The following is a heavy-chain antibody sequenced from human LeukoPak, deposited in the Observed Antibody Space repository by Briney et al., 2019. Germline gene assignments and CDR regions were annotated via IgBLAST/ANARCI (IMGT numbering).Heavy chain of an antibody. V-gene: IGHV3-48*01. CDR3: ARDGRYSGHGDY. D-gene: IGHD5-12*01. CDR2: ISPDSSTI. CDR1: GFTFSDYR. J-gene: IGHJ4*02. Sequence: PGGSLRLSCEVSGFTFSDYRMNWVRQAPGKGLEWLSYISPDSSTIYYADSVKGRFTISRDNAKNSLYLQMNSLRADDTAVYYCARDGRYSGHGDYWGQGSLVTVSS.